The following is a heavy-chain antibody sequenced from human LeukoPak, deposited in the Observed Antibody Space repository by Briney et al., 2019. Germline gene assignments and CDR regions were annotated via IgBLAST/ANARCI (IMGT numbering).Heavy chain of an antibody. Sequence: PSEALSLTCTVSGGSINNYYWSWIRQPPGKGLEWIGYIYYSGSTKYDPSLESRVTISVDLSKNQFSLRLTSVTAADTAVYYCARQRRHLDRYDYWGQGTLVNVSS. CDR1: GGSINNYY. V-gene: IGHV4-59*01. D-gene: IGHD3/OR15-3a*01. J-gene: IGHJ4*02. CDR3: ARQRRHLDRYDY. CDR2: IYYSGST.